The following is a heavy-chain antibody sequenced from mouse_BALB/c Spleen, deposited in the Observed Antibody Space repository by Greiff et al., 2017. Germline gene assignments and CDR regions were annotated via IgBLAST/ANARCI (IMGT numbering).Heavy chain of an antibody. CDR1: GFTFSSYA. D-gene: IGHD1-1*01. J-gene: IGHJ2*01. Sequence: EVKLVESGGGLVKPGGSLKLSCAASGFTFSSYAMSWVRQTPEKRLEWVASISSGGSTYYQDSVKGRCSISRDNARNILYLQMNSLRSEDTAMYYYARGPLYYGSSPYFDYWGQGTTLTVSS. V-gene: IGHV5-6-5*01. CDR3: ARGPLYYGSSPYFDY. CDR2: ISSGGST.